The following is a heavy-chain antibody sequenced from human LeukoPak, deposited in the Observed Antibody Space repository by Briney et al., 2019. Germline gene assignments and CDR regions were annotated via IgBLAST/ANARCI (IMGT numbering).Heavy chain of an antibody. CDR3: GRGVRGLQPSTFDY. J-gene: IGHJ4*02. D-gene: IGHD5-24*01. V-gene: IGHV3-64*01. Sequence: GGSLRLSCVASGFNLSSYAMHWVRQAPGTGLEYVSGITSNGGSTYYANSVKGRFTISRDNSKNTLYLQMGSLRAEDKAVYYCGRGVRGLQPSTFDYWGQGTLVTVSS. CDR1: GFNLSSYA. CDR2: ITSNGGST.